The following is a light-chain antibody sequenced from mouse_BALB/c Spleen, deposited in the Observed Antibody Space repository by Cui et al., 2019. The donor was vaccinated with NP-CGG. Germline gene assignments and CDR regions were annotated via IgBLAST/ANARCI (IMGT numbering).Light chain of an antibody. V-gene: IGLV1*01. Sequence: QAVVTQESALTTSPGETVTLTCRSSTGAVTTSNYANWVQEKPDHLFTGLIGGTNNRAPGVPARFSGSLIGDKAALTITGAQTEDEAIYFCALLYSNHWVFGGGTKLTVI. CDR2: GTN. CDR1: TGAVTTSNY. CDR3: ALLYSNHWV. J-gene: IGLJ1*01.